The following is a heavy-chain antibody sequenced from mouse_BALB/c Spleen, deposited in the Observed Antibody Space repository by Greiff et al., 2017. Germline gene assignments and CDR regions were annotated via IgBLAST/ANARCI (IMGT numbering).Heavy chain of an antibody. CDR1: GYAFSSYW. CDR3: ARQTARAIFAY. Sequence: QVHVKQSGAELVRPGSSVKISCKASGYAFSSYWMNWVKQRPGQGLEWIGQIYPGDGDTNYNGKFKGKATLTADKSSSTAYMQLSSLTSEDSAVYFCARQTARAIFAYWGQGTLVTVAA. CDR2: IYPGDGDT. D-gene: IGHD3-2*01. J-gene: IGHJ3*01. V-gene: IGHV1-80*01.